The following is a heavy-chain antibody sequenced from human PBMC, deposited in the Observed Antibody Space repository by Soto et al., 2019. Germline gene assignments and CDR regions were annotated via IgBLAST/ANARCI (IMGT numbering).Heavy chain of an antibody. Sequence: QVQLVESGGGVGQPGRSLRLTCAGSGFTFSSNGMHWVRQAPGKGLEWVALVSYDGRKKYYADSVKGRFTISRDNSENTLYLQMNSLRAEDTAVYYCARWVGGSMYDNSGKYESWGQGTLVTVSS. D-gene: IGHD3-22*01. J-gene: IGHJ5*02. V-gene: IGHV3-30*03. CDR3: ARWVGGSMYDNSGKYES. CDR1: GFTFSSNG. CDR2: VSYDGRKK.